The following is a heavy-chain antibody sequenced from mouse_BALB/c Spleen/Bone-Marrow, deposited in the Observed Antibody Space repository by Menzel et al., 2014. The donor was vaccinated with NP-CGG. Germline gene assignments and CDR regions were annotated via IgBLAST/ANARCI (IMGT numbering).Heavy chain of an antibody. V-gene: IGHV1-74*01. J-gene: IGHJ4*01. CDR1: DYTFTSYW. CDR2: IDPSNSET. D-gene: IGHD6-1*01. CDR3: ARTFQPRRAMDY. Sequence: VQLQQPGPELVRPGASVKMSCKASDYTFTSYWMHWVKQRPGQGLEWIGMIDPSNSETRLNQKFKDKATLNFDKSSNTAYMHLSSLTSEDSAVYYCARTFQPRRAMDYWGQGSSVTVSS.